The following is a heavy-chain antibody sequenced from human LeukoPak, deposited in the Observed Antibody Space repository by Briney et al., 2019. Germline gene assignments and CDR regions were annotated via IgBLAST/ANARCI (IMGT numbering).Heavy chain of an antibody. CDR2: IKQDGSEK. V-gene: IGHV3-7*01. D-gene: IGHD3-3*01. J-gene: IGHJ4*02. CDR1: GFTFSSYW. CDR3: ASNYDFWTGYYTD. Sequence: GGSLRLSCAASGFTFSSYWMSWVRQAPGKGLEWVANIKQDGSEKYYVDSVKGRFTISRDNANNSLYLQMSSLRAEDTAVYYCASNYDFWTGYYTDWGQGTLVTVSS.